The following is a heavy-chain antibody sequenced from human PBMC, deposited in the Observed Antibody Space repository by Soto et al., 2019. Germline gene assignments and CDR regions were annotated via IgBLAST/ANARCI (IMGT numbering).Heavy chain of an antibody. Sequence: QVQVVQSGAEVKKPGASVKVSCKASGYTFTDYYIYWVRQAPGQGPECMGWINPNSGGTIYAQKFQGRVTMTRDTSISTAYMELSRLRSDYTAVYYCALTIAVSDTLGYWGQGTLVTVSS. V-gene: IGHV1-2*02. CDR3: ALTIAVSDTLGY. CDR2: INPNSGGT. D-gene: IGHD6-19*01. CDR1: GYTFTDYY. J-gene: IGHJ4*02.